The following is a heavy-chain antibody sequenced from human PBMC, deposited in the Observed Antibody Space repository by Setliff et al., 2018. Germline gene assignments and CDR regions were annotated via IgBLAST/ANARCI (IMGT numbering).Heavy chain of an antibody. CDR3: AREGVDTRSSTDYRYYMDV. J-gene: IGHJ6*03. Sequence: SVKVSCKASGATFSSYGISWVRQAPGQGLEWMGGTIPMFGTTNYAQKFQGRVTIITDESTSTAYMELSSLRSEDTAVYFCAREGVDTRSSTDYRYYMDVWGKGTTVTVSS. CDR2: TIPMFGTT. D-gene: IGHD5-18*01. CDR1: GATFSSYG. V-gene: IGHV1-69*05.